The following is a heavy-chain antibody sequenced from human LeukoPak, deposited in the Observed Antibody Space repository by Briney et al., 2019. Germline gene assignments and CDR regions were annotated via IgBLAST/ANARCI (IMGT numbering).Heavy chain of an antibody. CDR2: INHSGST. D-gene: IGHD6-19*01. Sequence: PSETLSLTCAVYGGSFSGYYWSWIRQPPGKGLEWIGEINHSGSTNYNPSLKSRVTISVDTSKNQFSLKLSSVTAADTAVYYCARVRAIAVAGTGKYYFDYWGQGTLVTVSS. CDR1: GGSFSGYY. J-gene: IGHJ4*02. V-gene: IGHV4-34*01. CDR3: ARVRAIAVAGTGKYYFDY.